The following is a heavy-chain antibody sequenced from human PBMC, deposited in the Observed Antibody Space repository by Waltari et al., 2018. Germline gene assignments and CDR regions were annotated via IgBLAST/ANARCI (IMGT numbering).Heavy chain of an antibody. CDR3: ARGYYSGSYHFQH. J-gene: IGHJ1*01. Sequence: EVQLVESGGGLVQPGGSLRLSCAASGFTFSDHYMDWVRQAPGKGLEEGGRTRNKANSYTTEYAASVKGRFTISRDDAKNSLYLQMNSLKTEDTAVYYCARGYYSGSYHFQHWGQGTLVTVSS. CDR2: TRNKANSYTT. CDR1: GFTFSDHY. D-gene: IGHD1-26*01. V-gene: IGHV3-72*01.